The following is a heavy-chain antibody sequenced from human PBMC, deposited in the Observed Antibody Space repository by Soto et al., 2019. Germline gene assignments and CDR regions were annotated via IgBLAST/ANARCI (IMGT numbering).Heavy chain of an antibody. Sequence: QVQVVQSGAEVKKPGASVKISCKASGYSFTTYAMHWVRQAPGQRLEWMAWINGGNGNTNYAQNFQGRVTITRDKSTSTAYMDLSRLTSDDTAMYYCAARLSNIGWYWLDAWGQGTQVTVSS. J-gene: IGHJ5*02. CDR1: GYSFTTYA. V-gene: IGHV1-3*01. CDR3: AARLSNIGWYWLDA. D-gene: IGHD6-19*01. CDR2: INGGNGNT.